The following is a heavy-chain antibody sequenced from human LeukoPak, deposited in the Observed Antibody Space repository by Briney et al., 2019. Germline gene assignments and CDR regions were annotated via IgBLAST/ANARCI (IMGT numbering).Heavy chain of an antibody. Sequence: SETLSLTCTVSGGSISSSNYYWGWIRQPPGKGLEWIGIVYYTGDTYYNPSLKSRVTISVDTSKNQFSLKLSSVTAADTALYYCARLVATAPGYWGQGTLVTVS. V-gene: IGHV4-39*07. CDR1: GGSISSSNYY. J-gene: IGHJ4*02. D-gene: IGHD5-12*01. CDR3: ARLVATAPGY. CDR2: VYYTGDT.